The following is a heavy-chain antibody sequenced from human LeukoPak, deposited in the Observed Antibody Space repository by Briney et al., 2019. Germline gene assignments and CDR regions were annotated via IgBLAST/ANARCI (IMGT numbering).Heavy chain of an antibody. J-gene: IGHJ3*02. CDR3: ARVSVVTEAFDI. Sequence: SETLSLTCTVSGGSISSYYWSWIRQPAGKGLEWIGRIYTSGSTNYNPSLKGRVTMSVDTSKNQFSLKLSSVTAADTALYYCARVSVVTEAFDIWGQGTMVTVSS. V-gene: IGHV4-4*07. D-gene: IGHD4-23*01. CDR1: GGSISSYY. CDR2: IYTSGST.